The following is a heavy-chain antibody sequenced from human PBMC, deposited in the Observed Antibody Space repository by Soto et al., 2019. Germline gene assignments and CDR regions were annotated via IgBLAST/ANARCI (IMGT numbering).Heavy chain of an antibody. V-gene: IGHV4-34*01. Sequence: SETLSLTCAVYGGSFSGYYWSWIRQPPGKGLEWIGEINHSGSTNYNPSLKSRVTISVDTSKNQFSLKLSSVTAADTAVYYCARGRLPDYWGQGTLVTVSS. J-gene: IGHJ4*02. CDR2: INHSGST. CDR1: GGSFSGYY. CDR3: ARGRLPDY.